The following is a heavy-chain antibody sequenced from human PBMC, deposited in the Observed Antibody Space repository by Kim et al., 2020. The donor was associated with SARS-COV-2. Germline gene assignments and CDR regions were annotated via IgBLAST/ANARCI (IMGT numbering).Heavy chain of an antibody. CDR2: T. Sequence: TEYSQKFQGRVTITRDTSASTAYMELSSLRSEDTAVYYCARSRRDTPFDYWGQGTLVTVSS. J-gene: IGHJ4*02. CDR3: ARSRRDTPFDY. V-gene: IGHV1-3*01.